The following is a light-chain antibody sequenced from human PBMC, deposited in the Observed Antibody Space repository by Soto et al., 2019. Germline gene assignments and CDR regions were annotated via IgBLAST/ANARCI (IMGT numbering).Light chain of an antibody. V-gene: IGLV1-40*01. J-gene: IGLJ1*01. CDR1: SSTIGAGYD. Sequence: QSVLTQPPSVSGAPGQRVTLSCTGSSSTIGAGYDVHWYQQLPGTAPKLLIYGNSNRHAGVPDRFSGSKSGTSASLAITGLQAEDEADYYCQSYDSSLSGYVFGTGTKLTVL. CDR2: GNS. CDR3: QSYDSSLSGYV.